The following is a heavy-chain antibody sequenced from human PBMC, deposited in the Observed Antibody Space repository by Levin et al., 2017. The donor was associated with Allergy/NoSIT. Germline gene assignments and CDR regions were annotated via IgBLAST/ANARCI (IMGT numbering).Heavy chain of an antibody. Sequence: GESLKISCAASGFTFSSYSMNWVRQAPGKGLEWVSYISSSSSTIYYADSVKGRFTISRDNAKNSLYLQMNSLRAEDTAVYYCARDVYDSSGPAGYYGMDVWGQGTTVTVSS. CDR1: GFTFSSYS. CDR2: ISSSSSTI. D-gene: IGHD3-22*01. CDR3: ARDVYDSSGPAGYYGMDV. J-gene: IGHJ6*02. V-gene: IGHV3-48*01.